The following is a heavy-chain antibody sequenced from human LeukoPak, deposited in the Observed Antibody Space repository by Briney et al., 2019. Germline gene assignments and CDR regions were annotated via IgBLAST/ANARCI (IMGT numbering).Heavy chain of an antibody. CDR2: ISYDGSNK. J-gene: IGHJ4*02. D-gene: IGHD3-16*01. CDR3: AKVGGDFDY. CDR1: GFTFSSYG. Sequence: PGRSLRLSCAASGFTFSSYGMHWVRQAPGKGLEWVAVISYDGSNKYYADSVKGRFTISRDNSKNTLYLQMNSLRAEDTAVYYCAKVGGDFDYWGQGTLVTVSS. V-gene: IGHV3-30*18.